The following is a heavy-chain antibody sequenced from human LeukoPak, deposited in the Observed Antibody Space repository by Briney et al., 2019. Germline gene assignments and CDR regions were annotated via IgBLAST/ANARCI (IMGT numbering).Heavy chain of an antibody. Sequence: ASVKVSCKASGFTFTSYYMHWVRQAPGQGLEWMGIVNPTGGSTTYAQKFQGRITMTRDTSTSTVYMELSSLRSEDTAVYYCARDPRYYDSGPYMDVWGKGTTVTVSS. J-gene: IGHJ6*03. D-gene: IGHD3-22*01. CDR1: GFTFTSYY. V-gene: IGHV1-46*03. CDR2: VNPTGGST. CDR3: ARDPRYYDSGPYMDV.